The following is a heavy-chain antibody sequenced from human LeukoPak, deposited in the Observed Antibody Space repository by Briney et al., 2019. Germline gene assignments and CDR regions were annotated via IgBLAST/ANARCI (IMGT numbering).Heavy chain of an antibody. CDR2: IYHSGST. V-gene: IGHV4-38-2*02. CDR1: GYSISSAYY. D-gene: IGHD2-15*01. Sequence: PSGTLSPTCTVSGYSISSAYYWGWIRPPPGKGLEWIGSIYHSGSTYYNPSLKSRVTISVDTSKNQFSLKLSSVTAADTAVYYCARVYSGGGYDYWGQGTLVTVSS. J-gene: IGHJ4*02. CDR3: ARVYSGGGYDY.